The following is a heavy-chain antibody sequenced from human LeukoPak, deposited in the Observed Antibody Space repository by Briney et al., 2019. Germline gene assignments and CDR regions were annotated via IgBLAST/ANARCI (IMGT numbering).Heavy chain of an antibody. CDR3: ARVLTTRRGFLEWLLLDY. D-gene: IGHD3-3*01. CDR2: IYYSGST. CDR1: GGSVSSGSYY. Sequence: SETLSLTCTVSGGSVSSGSYYWSWIRQPPGTGLEWIGYIYYSGSTNYNPSLKSRVTISVDTSKNQFSLKLSSVTAADTAVYYCARVLTTRRGFLEWLLLDYWGQGTLVTVSS. V-gene: IGHV4-61*01. J-gene: IGHJ4*02.